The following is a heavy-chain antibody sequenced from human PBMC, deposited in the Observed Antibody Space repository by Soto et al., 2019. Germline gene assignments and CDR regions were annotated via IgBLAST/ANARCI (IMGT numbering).Heavy chain of an antibody. CDR3: ARALYYYDSSGYYGS. D-gene: IGHD3-22*01. V-gene: IGHV3-21*01. J-gene: IGHJ5*02. CDR2: ISSSSSYI. Sequence: GGSLRLSCAASGFTFSSYSMNWVRQAPGKGLEWVSSISSSSSYIYYADSVKGRFTISRDNAKNSLYLQMNSLRAEDTTVYYCARALYYYDSSGYYGSWGQGTLVTVSS. CDR1: GFTFSSYS.